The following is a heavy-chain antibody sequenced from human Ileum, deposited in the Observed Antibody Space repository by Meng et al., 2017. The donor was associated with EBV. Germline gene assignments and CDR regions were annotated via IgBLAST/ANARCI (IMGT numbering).Heavy chain of an antibody. Sequence: QVQPVQSGPEVKKPGXSVKVSCKASDYTFTGYGVSRVRQAPGQGLEWMAWLGAHDGDTSHAPKFQGRVTVSADRPTATAYMELRSLRSDDTAVYYCARGTPGRSYSDYWGQGTLVTVSS. D-gene: IGHD3-10*01. CDR2: LGAHDGDT. J-gene: IGHJ4*02. CDR3: ARGTPGRSYSDY. CDR1: DYTFTGYG. V-gene: IGHV1-18*01.